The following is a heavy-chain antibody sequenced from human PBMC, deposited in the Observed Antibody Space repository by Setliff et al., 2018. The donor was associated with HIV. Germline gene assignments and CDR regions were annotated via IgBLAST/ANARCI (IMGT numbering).Heavy chain of an antibody. CDR1: GDSISTNYYY. CDR2: IYNSGTT. V-gene: IGHV4-31*03. Sequence: NPSETLSLTCSVSGDSISTNYYYWSWIRQHPGKGLEWIGYIYNSGTTFYNPSLETRLIMSVDPSKNQFSLKLTSVTAADTAVYYCARGRYFRDISDSLFDFWDQGTLVTVSS. D-gene: IGHD2-21*01. CDR3: ARGRYFRDISDSLFDF. J-gene: IGHJ4*02.